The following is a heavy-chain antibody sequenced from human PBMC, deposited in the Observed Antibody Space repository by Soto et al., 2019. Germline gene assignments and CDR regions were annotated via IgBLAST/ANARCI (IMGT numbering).Heavy chain of an antibody. CDR3: ARQPGQDIVVVVAATGGWFDP. CDR2: IYYSGST. Sequence: SETLSLTCTVSGGSISSSSYYWGWIRQPPGKGLEWIGSIYYSGSTYYNPSLKSRVTISVDTSKNQFSLKLSSVTAADTAVYYCARQPGQDIVVVVAATGGWFDPWGQGTLVTVSS. CDR1: GGSISSSSYY. J-gene: IGHJ5*02. D-gene: IGHD2-15*01. V-gene: IGHV4-39*01.